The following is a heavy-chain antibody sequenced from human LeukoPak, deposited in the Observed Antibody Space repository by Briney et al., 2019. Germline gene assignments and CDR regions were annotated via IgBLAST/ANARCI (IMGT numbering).Heavy chain of an antibody. V-gene: IGHV3-9*03. D-gene: IGHD1-26*01. CDR3: AKDITPGSYGPFDI. CDR2: ISWNSGSI. Sequence: GXSLRLSCAASGFTFDDYAMHWVRQAPGKGLEWVSGISWNSGSIGYADSVKGRFTISRDNAKNSLYLQMNSLRAEDMALCYCAKDITPGSYGPFDIWGQGTMVTVSS. CDR1: GFTFDDYA. J-gene: IGHJ3*02.